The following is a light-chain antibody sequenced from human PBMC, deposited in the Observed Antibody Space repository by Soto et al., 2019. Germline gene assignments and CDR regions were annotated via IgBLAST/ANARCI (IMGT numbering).Light chain of an antibody. CDR1: QNINSW. Sequence: DIQMTQCPSTLSASVGDRVTITCRASQNINSWLAWYQQKPGKAPKLLIYKASSLQSGVPSRFSGSESGTEFTLTISSLQPDDFATYYCQQYNSYSGYTFGQGTKVEIK. J-gene: IGKJ2*01. V-gene: IGKV1-5*03. CDR3: QQYNSYSGYT. CDR2: KAS.